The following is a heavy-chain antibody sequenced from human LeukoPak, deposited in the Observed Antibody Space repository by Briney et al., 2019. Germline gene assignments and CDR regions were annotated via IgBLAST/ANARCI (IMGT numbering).Heavy chain of an antibody. CDR1: GFTFSSYS. J-gene: IGHJ4*02. Sequence: GGSLRLSCAASGFTFSSYSMNWVRQAPGKGLEWVSYISSSSSTIYYADSVKGRFTISRDNAKNTLYLQMNSLRAEDTAVYYCARGWLHDYWGQGTLVTVSS. CDR2: ISSSSSTI. CDR3: ARGWLHDY. D-gene: IGHD5-24*01. V-gene: IGHV3-48*04.